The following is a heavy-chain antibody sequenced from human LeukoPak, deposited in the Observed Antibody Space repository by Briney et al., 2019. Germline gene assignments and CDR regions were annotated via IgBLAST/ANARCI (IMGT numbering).Heavy chain of an antibody. Sequence: GSLRLSCAASGFIFNSYGMHWVRQAPGKGLEWVGFIQSDGSDEFYADSVKGRFSISRDNSKNTLYLQMNSLRAEDTAVYYCAKDMALQYYDILTGHNLYFDYWGQGTLVTVSS. CDR1: GFIFNSYG. CDR2: IQSDGSDE. CDR3: AKDMALQYYDILTGHNLYFDY. V-gene: IGHV3-30*02. J-gene: IGHJ4*02. D-gene: IGHD3-9*01.